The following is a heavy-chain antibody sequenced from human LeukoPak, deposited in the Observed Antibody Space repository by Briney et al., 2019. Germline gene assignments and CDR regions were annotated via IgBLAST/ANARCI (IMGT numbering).Heavy chain of an antibody. Sequence: PSETLSLTCTVSGYSISSGYYWGWFRQPPGKGLEWIGSIYHSGNSYYNPSLKSRVTMSVDTSKNQFSLKLSSVTAADTAVYYCARSVGTAAAGRSVFDHWGQGTLVTVSS. V-gene: IGHV4-38-2*02. CDR2: IYHSGNS. D-gene: IGHD6-13*01. CDR1: GYSISSGYY. J-gene: IGHJ4*02. CDR3: ARSVGTAAAGRSVFDH.